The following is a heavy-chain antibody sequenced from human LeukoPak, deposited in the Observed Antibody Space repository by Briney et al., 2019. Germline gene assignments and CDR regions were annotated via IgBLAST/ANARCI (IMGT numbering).Heavy chain of an antibody. J-gene: IGHJ4*02. Sequence: GGSLRLSCAASGFTFSSYAMHWVRQAPGKGLEWVAVISYDGSNKYYADSVKGRFTISRDNSKNTLYLQMNSLRAEDTAVYYCARGRYGDESTFDYWGQGTLVTVSS. CDR3: ARGRYGDESTFDY. V-gene: IGHV3-30-3*01. CDR2: ISYDGSNK. D-gene: IGHD4-17*01. CDR1: GFTFSSYA.